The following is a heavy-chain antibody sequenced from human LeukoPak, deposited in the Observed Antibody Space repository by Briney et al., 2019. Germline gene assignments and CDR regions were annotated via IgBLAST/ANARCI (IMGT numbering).Heavy chain of an antibody. J-gene: IGHJ3*02. CDR1: GYTFTSYG. CDR3: ARGHCSGGSCYRERDDAFDI. Sequence: ASVKVSCKASGYTFTSYGISWVRQAPGQGLEWMGWISAYNGNTNYAQKLQGRVTMTTDTSTSTAYMELRSLRSDDTAVYYCARGHCSGGSCYRERDDAFDIWGQGTMVTVSS. D-gene: IGHD2-15*01. CDR2: ISAYNGNT. V-gene: IGHV1-18*01.